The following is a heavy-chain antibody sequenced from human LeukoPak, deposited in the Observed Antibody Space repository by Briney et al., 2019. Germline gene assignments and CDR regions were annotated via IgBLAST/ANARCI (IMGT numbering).Heavy chain of an antibody. Sequence: PGGSLRLSCAASGFSFSRHWMSWARQAPGKGLEWVANIKQDGSEKYYVDSVKGRFTISRDNAKNSLYLQMNSLRAEDTAVYYCARQDDYGDFNWFDPWGQGTLVTVSS. J-gene: IGHJ5*02. CDR2: IKQDGSEK. CDR1: GFSFSRHW. V-gene: IGHV3-7*01. D-gene: IGHD4-17*01. CDR3: ARQDDYGDFNWFDP.